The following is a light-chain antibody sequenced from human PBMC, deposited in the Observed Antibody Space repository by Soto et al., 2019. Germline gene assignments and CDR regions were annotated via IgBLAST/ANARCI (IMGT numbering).Light chain of an antibody. V-gene: IGLV2-14*01. J-gene: IGLJ2*01. Sequence: QSALTQPASVSGSPGQSITISCTGTSSDVGGYNYVSWYQQHPGKAPKLMIYDVSNRPSGVSDRCSGSKSGNTASLTISVLQADDEADYYCCSDAGSSTLVVLGGGTKLTV. CDR3: CSDAGSSTLVV. CDR1: SSDVGGYNY. CDR2: DVS.